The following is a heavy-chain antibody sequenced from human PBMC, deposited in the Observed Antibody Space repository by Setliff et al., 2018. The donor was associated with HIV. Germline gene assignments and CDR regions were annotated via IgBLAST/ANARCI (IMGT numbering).Heavy chain of an antibody. CDR1: GGTFSSYA. J-gene: IGHJ6*03. CDR2: IIPIFGTA. D-gene: IGHD3-3*01. V-gene: IGHV1-69*05. CDR3: ARESGGVVIKGAYYYYMDV. Sequence: SVKVSCKASGGTFSSYAISWVRQAPGQGLEWMGGIIPIFGTANYAQKFQGRVTITTDTTTSTAYMELRSLRSDDTAAYYCARESGGVVIKGAYYYYMDVWGKGTTVTVSS.